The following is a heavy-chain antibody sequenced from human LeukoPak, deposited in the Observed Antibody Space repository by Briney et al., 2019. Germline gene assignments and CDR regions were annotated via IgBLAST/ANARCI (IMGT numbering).Heavy chain of an antibody. CDR1: GFTFSDAW. D-gene: IGHD6-19*01. V-gene: IGHV3-15*01. J-gene: IGHJ4*02. CDR2: IKSKIDGGTT. Sequence: PGGPLRLSCAASGFTFSDAWMTWVRQAPGKGLEWVGHIKSKIDGGTTDYAAPVKGRFTISGDDSKNTVYLQMNSLKSEDTAVYFCTPGWYWGQGTLVTVSS. CDR3: TPGWY.